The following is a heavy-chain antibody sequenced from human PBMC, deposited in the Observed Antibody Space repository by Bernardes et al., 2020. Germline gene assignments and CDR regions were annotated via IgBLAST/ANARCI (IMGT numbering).Heavy chain of an antibody. Sequence: GGSLRLSCRASGFTLDGYAMFWVRQAPGMGMEWVAVVWVDGRLTYHSDSVKGRFSMSRDTSANTVYLQMDSLRVDDTAVYHCARAPHITAFPYYYGLDLWGTGTTVTVSS. CDR1: GFTLDGYA. CDR3: ARAPHITAFPYYYGLDL. CDR2: VWVDGRLT. J-gene: IGHJ6*04. V-gene: IGHV3-33*07. D-gene: IGHD1-20*01.